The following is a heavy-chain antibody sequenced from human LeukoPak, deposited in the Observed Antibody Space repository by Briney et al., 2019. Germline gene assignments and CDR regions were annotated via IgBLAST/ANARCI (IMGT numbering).Heavy chain of an antibody. CDR3: ATRGYDFWSGWYYFDY. CDR2: IIPMFGTA. CDR1: GGTFSSYA. J-gene: IGHJ4*02. Sequence: ASVKVSCKASGGTFSSYAISWVRQAPGQGLEWMGGIIPMFGTANYAQKFQGRVTMTEDTSTDTAYMELSSLRSEDTAVYYCATRGYDFWSGWYYFDYWGQGTLVTVSS. D-gene: IGHD3-3*01. V-gene: IGHV1-69*06.